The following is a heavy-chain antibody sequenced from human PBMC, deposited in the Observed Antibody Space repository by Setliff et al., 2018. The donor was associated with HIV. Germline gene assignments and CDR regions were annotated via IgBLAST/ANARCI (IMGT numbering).Heavy chain of an antibody. CDR1: GFTLSSYG. V-gene: IGHV3-23*01. CDR2: ISNSGGSI. D-gene: IGHD5-18*01. J-gene: IGHJ2*01. CDR3: AKDPRAYSYGLISWHFDL. Sequence: GGSLRLSCAASGFTLSSYGMNWVRQAPGKGLEWVSGISNSGGSILYADSVKGRFTISRDTSRNTLDLQMNSLRSEDTAVYYCAKDPRAYSYGLISWHFDLWVRGTLVTVSS.